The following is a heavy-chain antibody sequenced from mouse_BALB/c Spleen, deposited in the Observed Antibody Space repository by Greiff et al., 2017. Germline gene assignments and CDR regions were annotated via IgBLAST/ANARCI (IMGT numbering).Heavy chain of an antibody. J-gene: IGHJ3*01. CDR1: GFTFSNYW. CDR3: TRGIPFAY. Sequence: EVKVEESGGGLVQPGGSMKLSCVASGFTFSNYWMNWVRQSPEKGLEWVAEIRLKSNNYATHYAESVKGRFTISRDDSKSSVYLQMNNLRAEDTGIYYCTRGIPFAYWGQGTLVTVSA. V-gene: IGHV6-6*02. CDR2: IRLKSNNYAT.